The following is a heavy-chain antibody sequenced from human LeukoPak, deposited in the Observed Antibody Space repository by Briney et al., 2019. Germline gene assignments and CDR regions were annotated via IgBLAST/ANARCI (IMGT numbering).Heavy chain of an antibody. CDR2: INPNSGGT. CDR3: ARDISRITIFGVVIPNWFDP. Sequence: ASVKVSCKASGYTFTGYYMHWVRQAPGQGLEWMGWINPNSGGTNYAQKSQGRVTMTRDTSISTAYMELSRLRSDDTAVYYCARDISRITIFGVVIPNWFDPWGQGTLVTVSS. D-gene: IGHD3-3*01. V-gene: IGHV1-2*02. J-gene: IGHJ5*02. CDR1: GYTFTGYY.